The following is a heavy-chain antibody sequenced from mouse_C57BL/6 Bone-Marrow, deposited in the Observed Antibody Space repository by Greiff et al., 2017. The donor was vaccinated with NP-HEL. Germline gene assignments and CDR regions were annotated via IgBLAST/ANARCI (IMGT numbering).Heavy chain of an antibody. J-gene: IGHJ4*01. CDR3: ASPIYYYAPYYYAMDY. V-gene: IGHV2-2*01. CDR1: GFSLTSYG. CDR2: IWSGGST. D-gene: IGHD1-1*01. Sequence: QVQLKESGPGLVQPSQSLSITCTVSGFSLTSYGVHWVRQSPGKGLEWLGVIWSGGSTDYNAAFISRLSISKDNSKSQVFFKMNSLQADDTAIYYCASPIYYYAPYYYAMDYWGQGTSVTVSS.